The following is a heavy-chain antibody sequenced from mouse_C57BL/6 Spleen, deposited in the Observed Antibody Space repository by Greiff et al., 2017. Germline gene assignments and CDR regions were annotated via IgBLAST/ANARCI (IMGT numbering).Heavy chain of an antibody. CDR3: ARLLTGYFDV. CDR2: ISSGGSYT. CDR1: GFTFSSYD. D-gene: IGHD4-1*01. V-gene: IGHV5-6*01. J-gene: IGHJ1*03. Sequence: EVKVVESGGDLVKPGGSLKLSCAASGFTFSSYDMSWVRQTPDKRLEWVATISSGGSYTYYPDSVKGRFTISRDNAKNTLYLQMSSLKSEDTAMYYCARLLTGYFDVWGTGTTVTVSS.